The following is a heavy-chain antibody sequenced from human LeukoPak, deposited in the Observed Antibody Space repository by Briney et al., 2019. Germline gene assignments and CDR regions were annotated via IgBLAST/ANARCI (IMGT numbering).Heavy chain of an antibody. V-gene: IGHV4-59*08. D-gene: IGHD4-23*01. J-gene: IGHJ2*01. Sequence: PSETLSLTCTVSGGSISSYYWSWIRQPPGKGLEWTGYIYYSGSTNYNPSLKSRVTISVDTSKDQFSLKLNSVTAADTALYYCARHSVGGNSAYWYFDLWGRGTLVTVSS. CDR3: ARHSVGGNSAYWYFDL. CDR2: IYYSGST. CDR1: GGSISSYY.